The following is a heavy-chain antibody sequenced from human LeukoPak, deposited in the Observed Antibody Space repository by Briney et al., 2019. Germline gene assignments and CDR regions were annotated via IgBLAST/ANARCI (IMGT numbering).Heavy chain of an antibody. CDR3: ARRSRXNNPYYFDY. D-gene: IGHD1/OR15-1a*01. V-gene: IGHV4-59*08. Sequence: PSETLSLTCTVSGGSISGYYWSWIRQPPGKGLEWIGYIYYSGSTNYNPSLKSRVTISVDTSKNQFSLKLSSVTAADTAVYYCARRSRXNNPYYFDYWGQGTLVTVSS. CDR2: IYYSGST. J-gene: IGHJ4*02. CDR1: GGSISGYY.